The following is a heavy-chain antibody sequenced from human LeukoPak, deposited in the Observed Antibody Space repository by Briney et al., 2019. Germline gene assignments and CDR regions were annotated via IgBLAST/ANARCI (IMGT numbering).Heavy chain of an antibody. CDR1: GGPISNYY. CDR2: IYSTGST. CDR3: ARGGWLPPDY. V-gene: IGHV4-4*07. D-gene: IGHD5-18*01. J-gene: IGHJ4*02. Sequence: SETLSLTCTVSGGPISNYYWSWIRQPAGKGLEWIGHIYSTGSTNYNPSLPSLNSRVTMSVDTSKSQFSLKLSSVTAADTAVYYCARGGWLPPDYWGQGTLVTVSS.